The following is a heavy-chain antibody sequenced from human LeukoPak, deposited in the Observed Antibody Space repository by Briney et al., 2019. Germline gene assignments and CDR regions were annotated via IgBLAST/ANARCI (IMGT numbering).Heavy chain of an antibody. V-gene: IGHV1-18*01. J-gene: IGHJ4*02. CDR3: ARALLWFGEPSHIDY. CDR2: ITAYNDNT. D-gene: IGHD3-10*01. CDR1: GYTFTSYG. Sequence: ASVKVSCKASGYTFTSYGISWVRQAPGQGLEWMGWITAYNDNTNYAQKLQGRVTMTTDTSTSTAYMELRSLRSEDTAVYYCARALLWFGEPSHIDYWGQGTQVTVSS.